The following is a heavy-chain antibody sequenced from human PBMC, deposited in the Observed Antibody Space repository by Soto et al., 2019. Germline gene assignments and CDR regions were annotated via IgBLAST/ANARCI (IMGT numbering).Heavy chain of an antibody. CDR1: GFTFSSYG. V-gene: IGHV3-33*01. CDR3: ARDRPKLEPYYYYYYYGMDV. CDR2: IWYDGSNK. D-gene: IGHD1-1*01. Sequence: GGSLRLSCAASGFTFSSYGMHWVRQAPGKGLEWVAVIWYDGSNKYYADSVKGRFTISRDNSKNTLYLQMNSLRAEDTAVYYCARDRPKLEPYYYYYYYGMDVWGQGTTVTVSS. J-gene: IGHJ6*02.